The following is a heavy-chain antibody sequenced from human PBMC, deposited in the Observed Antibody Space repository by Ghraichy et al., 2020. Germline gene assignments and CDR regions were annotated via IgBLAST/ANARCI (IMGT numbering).Heavy chain of an antibody. Sequence: LSLTCAASGFSFSNFAMTWVRQAPGKGLEWVSTMTGRSDTTYYADSVKGRFTISRDNSRSTLYVQMSSLRADDTAIYYCVKDWGNYGSGSYDYFDYWGQGTLVTVSS. J-gene: IGHJ4*02. CDR3: VKDWGNYGSGSYDYFDY. CDR2: MTGRSDTT. D-gene: IGHD3-10*01. CDR1: GFSFSNFA. V-gene: IGHV3-23*01.